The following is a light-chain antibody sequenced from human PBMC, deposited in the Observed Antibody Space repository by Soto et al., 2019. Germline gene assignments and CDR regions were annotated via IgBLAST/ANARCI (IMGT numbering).Light chain of an antibody. J-gene: IGKJ4*01. V-gene: IGKV2-28*01. CDR1: QSLLHSNGYNY. Sequence: DIVMTQSPLSLPVTPGEPASISCRSSQSLLHSNGYNYLDWYLQKPRQSPQLLIYLGSNRASGVPDRFSGSGSGTDFTLKISRVEAEDVGVYYCMQALQTLLTFGGGTKV. CDR3: MQALQTLLT. CDR2: LGS.